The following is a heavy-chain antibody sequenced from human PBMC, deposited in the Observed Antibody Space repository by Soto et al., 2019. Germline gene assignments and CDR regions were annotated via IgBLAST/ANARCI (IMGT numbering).Heavy chain of an antibody. J-gene: IGHJ5*02. CDR3: ARDSIVDLVPAVRWQNWLDP. Sequence: PGGSLRLSCAASGFTFSSYGMHWVRQAPGKGLEWVAVIWYDGSNKYYADSVKGRFTISRDNSKNTLYLQMNSLRAEDTAVYYCARDSIVDLVPAVRWQNWLDPWGQGSLVTVCS. D-gene: IGHD2-2*01. CDR1: GFTFSSYG. V-gene: IGHV3-33*01. CDR2: IWYDGSNK.